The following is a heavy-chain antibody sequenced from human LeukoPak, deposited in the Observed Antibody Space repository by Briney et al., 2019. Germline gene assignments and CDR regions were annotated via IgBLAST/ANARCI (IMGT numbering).Heavy chain of an antibody. CDR3: ATDPFSGGDSYYYYGMDV. D-gene: IGHD2-21*01. CDR2: IDTSGST. J-gene: IGHJ6*02. Sequence: PSETLPLTCTVSGGSLSSGSYYWSWIRQPAGKGLEWIGRIDTSGSTNYNPSLKSRVTISVDTSKNQFSLKLGSVTAADTALYYCATDPFSGGDSYYYYGMDVWGQGTTVTVSS. V-gene: IGHV4-61*02. CDR1: GGSLSSGSYY.